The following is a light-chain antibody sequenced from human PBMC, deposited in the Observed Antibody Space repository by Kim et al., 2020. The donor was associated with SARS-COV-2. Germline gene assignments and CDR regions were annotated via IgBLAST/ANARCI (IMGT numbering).Light chain of an antibody. CDR1: QSVAGDY. Sequence: IVLTQSPGTLSVFPGETATLSCRASQSVAGDYFAWYQQKPGQAPRLLIFHASTRATGISDRFSGSGSGTDFSLTISRLEPEDFAVYYCQQYGTSPCTFGQGTNLEI. J-gene: IGKJ2*02. V-gene: IGKV3-20*01. CDR2: HAS. CDR3: QQYGTSPCT.